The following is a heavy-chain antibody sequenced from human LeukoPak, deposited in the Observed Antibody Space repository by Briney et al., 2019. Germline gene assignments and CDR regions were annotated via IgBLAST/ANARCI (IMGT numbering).Heavy chain of an antibody. Sequence: GASVNVSCKASGGTFSSYAISWVRQAPGQGLEWMGGIIPIFGTANYAQEFQGRVTITADESTSTAYMELSSLRSEDTAVYYCARVGVAVAGRGPRFDYWGQGTLVTVSS. CDR3: ARVGVAVAGRGPRFDY. D-gene: IGHD6-19*01. V-gene: IGHV1-69*13. CDR2: IIPIFGTA. CDR1: GGTFSSYA. J-gene: IGHJ4*02.